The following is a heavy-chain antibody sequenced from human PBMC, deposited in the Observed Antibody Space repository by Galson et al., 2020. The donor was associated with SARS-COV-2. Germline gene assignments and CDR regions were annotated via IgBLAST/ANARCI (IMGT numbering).Heavy chain of an antibody. D-gene: IGHD3-10*01. Sequence: PGGSLRLSCAASGFTFSSYWMSWVRQAPGKGLEWVANIKQDGSEKYYVDSVKGRFTISRDNAKNSLYLQMNSLRAEDTAVYYCARDRGITMVRGVIINYYYGMDVWGQGTTVTVSS. CDR1: GFTFSSYW. V-gene: IGHV3-7*01. CDR2: IKQDGSEK. CDR3: ARDRGITMVRGVIINYYYGMDV. J-gene: IGHJ6*02.